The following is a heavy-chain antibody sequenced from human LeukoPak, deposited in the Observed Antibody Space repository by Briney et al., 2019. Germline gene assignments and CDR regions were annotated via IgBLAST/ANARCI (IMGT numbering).Heavy chain of an antibody. CDR2: INHSGST. Sequence: PSETLSLTCAVYGGSFSGYYWSWIRQPPGKGLEWIGEINHSGSTNYNPSLKSRVTISVDTSKNQFSLKLSSVTAADTAVYYCARHALLWFGEPSRAFDYWGQGTLVTVSS. V-gene: IGHV4-34*01. J-gene: IGHJ4*02. CDR1: GGSFSGYY. CDR3: ARHALLWFGEPSRAFDY. D-gene: IGHD3-10*01.